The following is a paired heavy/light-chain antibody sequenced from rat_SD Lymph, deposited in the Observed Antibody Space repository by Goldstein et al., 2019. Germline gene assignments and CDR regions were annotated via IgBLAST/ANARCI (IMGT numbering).Light chain of an antibody. CDR2: LAS. J-gene: IGKJ1*01. V-gene: IGKV3S9*01. Sequence: DTVLTQSPALAVSPGERVTISCRASESVSTLMHWYQQKPGQQPKLLIYLASNLESGVPARFSGSGSGTDFTLTIDPVEADDTATYYCQQSWNDPPTFGGGTKLELK. CDR1: ESVSTL. CDR3: QQSWNDPPT.
Heavy chain of an antibody. CDR3: ARYSGYPGITERFAY. D-gene: IGHD1-4*01. J-gene: IGHJ3*01. CDR2: ISYSGST. Sequence: EVQLQESGPGLVKPSQSLSLTCSVTGYSITSNYWGWIRKFPGNKMEWMGYISYSGSTSYNPSLKSRISITRDTSKNQFFLQLNSVTTEDTATYYCARYSGYPGITERFAYWGQGTLVTVSS. V-gene: IGHV3-1*01. CDR1: GYSITSNY.